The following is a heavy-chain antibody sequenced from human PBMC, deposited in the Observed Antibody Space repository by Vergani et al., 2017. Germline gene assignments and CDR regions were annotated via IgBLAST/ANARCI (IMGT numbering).Heavy chain of an antibody. CDR3: AKVGRSEVAATFGAFDI. J-gene: IGHJ3*02. CDR1: GFTFIMHA. CDR2: LSASDRRT. D-gene: IGHD6-19*01. Sequence: EVQLLESGGDLVQPGGSLRLSCAASGFTFIMHAMSWVRQAPGKGLEWVSTLSASDRRTHYADSVKGRFTISRDISKNTLFLHMNSLRPGDAAVYYCAKVGRSEVAATFGAFDIWGQGTMVTVSS. V-gene: IGHV3-23*01.